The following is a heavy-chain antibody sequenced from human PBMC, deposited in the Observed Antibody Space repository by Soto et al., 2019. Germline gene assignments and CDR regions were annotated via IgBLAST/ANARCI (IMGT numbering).Heavy chain of an antibody. V-gene: IGHV4-39*01. J-gene: IGHJ4*02. CDR2: IYYRGST. Sequence: QLQLQESGPGLVKPSETLSLTCTVSGGSIGSSSYYWGWIRQPPGKGLEWIGSIYYRGSTYYNPSLKSRVTISVDTSKNQFSLKLSSVTAADTAVYYCAGGQFYDYGRINWGQGTLVTVSS. CDR1: GGSIGSSSYY. D-gene: IGHD4-17*01. CDR3: AGGQFYDYGRIN.